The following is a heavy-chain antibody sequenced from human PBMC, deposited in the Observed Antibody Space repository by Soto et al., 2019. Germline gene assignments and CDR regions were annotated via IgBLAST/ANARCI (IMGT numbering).Heavy chain of an antibody. CDR3: ARESGGATATLDYYYFYMDV. J-gene: IGHJ6*03. CDR2: INPNSGVT. Sequence: QVQLVQSGAEVKEPGASVTVSCRASGDRFTDYYMHWVRQAPGQGLEWMGWINPNSGVTKYAQKFQGWVPMTRDTSIRTVYMQLSRVRFDDTAIYYCARESGGATATLDYYYFYMDVWGTGTTVTVSS. D-gene: IGHD5-12*01. V-gene: IGHV1-2*04. CDR1: GDRFTDYY.